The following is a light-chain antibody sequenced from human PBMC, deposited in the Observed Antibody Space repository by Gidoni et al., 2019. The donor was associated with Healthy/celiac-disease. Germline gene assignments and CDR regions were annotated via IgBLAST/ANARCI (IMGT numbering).Light chain of an antibody. CDR1: SSTIGRNT. CDR2: SNN. J-gene: IGLJ3*02. V-gene: IGLV1-44*01. CDR3: AAWDDSLNGWV. Sequence: QSVLTQPPSASGTPGQRVTLSCSGSSSTIGRNTVNWYQQLPGTAPKLLISSNNQRPSGVPDRLSGSKSGTSASLAISGLQSEDEADYYCAAWDDSLNGWVFGGGTKLTVL.